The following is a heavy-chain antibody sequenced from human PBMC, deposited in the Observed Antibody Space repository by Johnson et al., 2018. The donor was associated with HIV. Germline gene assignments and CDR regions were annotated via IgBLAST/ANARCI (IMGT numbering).Heavy chain of an antibody. CDR2: IRWNIGSI. V-gene: IGHV3-9*01. CDR3: AKAVGGYAFDI. D-gene: IGHD1-26*01. CDR1: GFTFDDYA. Sequence: VQLVESGGGLVQPGRSLRLSCAASGFTFDDYAMHWVRQAPGKGLEWVSGIRWNIGSIGCADSGKGRFPISRDNAKNSLYLQMNSLRVEDTAVYYCAKAVGGYAFDIWGQGTMVTVSS. J-gene: IGHJ3*02.